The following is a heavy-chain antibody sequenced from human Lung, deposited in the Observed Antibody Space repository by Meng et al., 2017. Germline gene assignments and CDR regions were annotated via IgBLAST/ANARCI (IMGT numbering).Heavy chain of an antibody. CDR2: IYHSGST. J-gene: IGHJ5*02. V-gene: IGHV4-4*02. D-gene: IGHD3-10*01. CDR1: GGSISSSNW. CDR3: ARGSITMVRGVSVFDP. Sequence: QVPLQESGQGRVKPSGTLSLTCAVSGGSISSSNWWSWVRQPPGKGLEWIGEIYHSGSTNYNPSLKSRVTISVDKSKNQFSLKLSSVTAADTAVYYCARGSITMVRGVSVFDPWGQGTLVTVFS.